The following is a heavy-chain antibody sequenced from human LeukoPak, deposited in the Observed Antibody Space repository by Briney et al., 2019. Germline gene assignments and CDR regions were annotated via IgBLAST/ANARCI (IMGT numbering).Heavy chain of an antibody. CDR1: GFTFSSYG. J-gene: IGHJ4*02. D-gene: IGHD1-14*01. CDR3: ARDSNQRYYFDY. Sequence: GGSLRLSCAASGFTFSSYGMDWVRQAPGKGLEWVANIREDESEKNYVDSVKGRFTISRDNSKNTLYLQMNSLRAEDTAVYYCARDSNQRYYFDYWGQGTLVTVSS. CDR2: IREDESEK. V-gene: IGHV3-7*01.